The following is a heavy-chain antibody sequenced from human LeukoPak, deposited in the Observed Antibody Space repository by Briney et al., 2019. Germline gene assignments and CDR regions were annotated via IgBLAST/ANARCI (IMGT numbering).Heavy chain of an antibody. CDR1: GYTFTSYG. V-gene: IGHV1-2*02. D-gene: IGHD1-20*01. Sequence: ASVKVSCKASGYTFTSYGISWVRQAPGQGLEWMGWINPNSGGTNYAQKFQGRDTMTRDTSISTAYMELSRLRSDDTAVYYCARVTGTTSLFDYWGQGTLVTVSS. CDR2: INPNSGGT. J-gene: IGHJ4*02. CDR3: ARVTGTTSLFDY.